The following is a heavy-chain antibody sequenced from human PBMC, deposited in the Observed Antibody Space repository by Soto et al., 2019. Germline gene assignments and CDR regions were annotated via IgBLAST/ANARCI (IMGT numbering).Heavy chain of an antibody. Sequence: QVQLVESGGGVVQPGRSLRLSCADSGFTFSSYAMHWVRQAPGKGLEWVSVISYDGSNKYYADSVKGRFTISRDNSKNPLFLQMNSLRADDTAVYYCARERGSGVRIYYYYGMDVWGQGTTVTVSS. CDR1: GFTFSSYA. J-gene: IGHJ6*02. D-gene: IGHD3-10*01. V-gene: IGHV3-30-3*01. CDR3: ARERGSGVRIYYYYGMDV. CDR2: ISYDGSNK.